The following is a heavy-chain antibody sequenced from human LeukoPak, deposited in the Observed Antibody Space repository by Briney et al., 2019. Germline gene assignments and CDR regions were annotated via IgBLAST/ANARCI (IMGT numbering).Heavy chain of an antibody. V-gene: IGHV3-23*01. Sequence: PGGSLRLSCAASGFTFNSYAMSWVRQAPWKGLEWVSTISGSGGSTYYADSVKGRFTISRDNSKKTLYLQMNSLRAEDTAVYYCAKGVGSSWYGSDYWGQGTLVTVSS. D-gene: IGHD6-13*01. CDR1: GFTFNSYA. CDR3: AKGVGSSWYGSDY. CDR2: ISGSGGST. J-gene: IGHJ4*02.